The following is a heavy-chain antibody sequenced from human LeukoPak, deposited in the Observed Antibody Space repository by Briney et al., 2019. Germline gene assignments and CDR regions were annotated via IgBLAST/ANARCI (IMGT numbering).Heavy chain of an antibody. D-gene: IGHD3-9*01. CDR3: ARGKSGRTYYDILTGYQRYYYYMDV. Sequence: PSETLSLTCAVYGGSFSGYYWSWIRQPPGKGLEWIGEINHSGSTNYNPSLKSRVTISVDTSKNQFSLKLSSVTAADTAVYYCARGKSGRTYYDILTGYQRYYYYMDVWGKGTTVTVSS. J-gene: IGHJ6*03. V-gene: IGHV4-34*01. CDR2: INHSGST. CDR1: GGSFSGYY.